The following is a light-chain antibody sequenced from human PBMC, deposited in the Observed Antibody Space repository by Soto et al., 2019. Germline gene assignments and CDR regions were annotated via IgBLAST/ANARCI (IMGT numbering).Light chain of an antibody. CDR1: SSDLAIYNY. V-gene: IGLV2-14*01. J-gene: IGLJ1*01. CDR3: SSYTDSSTPYV. CDR2: QVT. Sequence: QSVLTQPASVSGSPGQSITISCTGTSSDLAIYNYVSWYQQQPGKAPKLMIYQVTNRPSGASNRFSGSMSGNTSSLTISGLQAEDEADDYCSSYTDSSTPYVFGTGTKGTVL.